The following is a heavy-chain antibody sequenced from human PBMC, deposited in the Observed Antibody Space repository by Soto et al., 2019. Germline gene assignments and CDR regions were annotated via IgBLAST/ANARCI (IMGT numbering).Heavy chain of an antibody. CDR3: ARGPYYDFWSGYYRQADYYYYYYMDV. CDR2: IYYSGST. Sequence: SETLSLTCTVSGGSISSYYWSWIRQPPGKGLEWIGYIYYSGSTNYNPSLKSRVTISVDTSKNQFSLKLSSVTAADTAVYYCARGPYYDFWSGYYRQADYYYYYYMDVWGKGTTVTVSS. J-gene: IGHJ6*03. CDR1: GGSISSYY. D-gene: IGHD3-3*01. V-gene: IGHV4-59*01.